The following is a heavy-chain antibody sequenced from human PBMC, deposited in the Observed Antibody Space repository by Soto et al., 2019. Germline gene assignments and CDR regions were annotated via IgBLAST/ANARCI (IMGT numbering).Heavy chain of an antibody. CDR1: GFTFSSYA. CDR3: ARVLHRGLFTIFGVDPYGMDV. Sequence: QVQLVESGGGVVQPGRSLRLSCAASGFTFSSYAMHWVRQAPGKGLEWVAVISYDGSNKYYADSVKGRFTISRDNSKNTLYLQMNSLRAEDTAVYYCARVLHRGLFTIFGVDPYGMDVWGQGTTVTVSS. D-gene: IGHD3-3*01. V-gene: IGHV3-30-3*01. J-gene: IGHJ6*02. CDR2: ISYDGSNK.